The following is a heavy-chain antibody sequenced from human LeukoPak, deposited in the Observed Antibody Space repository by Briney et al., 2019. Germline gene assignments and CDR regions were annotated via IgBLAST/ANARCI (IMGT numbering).Heavy chain of an antibody. V-gene: IGHV3-23*01. CDR3: AKDWYDH. CDR2: IGGSGSGT. Sequence: PGGSLRLSCAASGFTFSSYAMIWVRQAPGKGLEWVSVIGGSGSGTHYANSVKGRFTISRDNSKNTLYLQMNILSADDTAVYYCAKDWYDHWGQGTLVTVSS. J-gene: IGHJ5*02. CDR1: GFTFSSYA.